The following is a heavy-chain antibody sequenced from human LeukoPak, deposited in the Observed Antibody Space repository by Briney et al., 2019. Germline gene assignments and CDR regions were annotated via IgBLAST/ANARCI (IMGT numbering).Heavy chain of an antibody. V-gene: IGHV3-53*01. CDR1: GFTVRSNH. CDR3: AKRLYDSSGYDY. CDR2: IYSGGDT. D-gene: IGHD3-22*01. J-gene: IGHJ4*02. Sequence: GGSLRLSCAASGFTVRSNHMSWVRQAPGKGLEWVSIIYSGGDTYYTDSVKGRFTISRDNSKNTLYLQMNSLRAEDTAVYYCAKRLYDSSGYDYWGQGTLVTVSS.